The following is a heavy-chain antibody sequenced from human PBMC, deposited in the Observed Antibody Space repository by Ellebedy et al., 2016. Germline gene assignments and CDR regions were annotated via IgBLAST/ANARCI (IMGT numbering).Heavy chain of an antibody. CDR2: LFYSGST. Sequence: GSLRLSCTVSGGSISSSSYYWGCIRQPPGTGLEWIGSLFYSGSTYYNPSLKSRVTISVDTSKNQFSLRLSSVTAADTAVYYCARGLLSSRGWYRFGAAPTNLYFDYWGQGTLVTVSS. CDR3: ARGLLSSRGWYRFGAAPTNLYFDY. V-gene: IGHV4-39*01. J-gene: IGHJ4*02. D-gene: IGHD6-19*01. CDR1: GGSISSSSYY.